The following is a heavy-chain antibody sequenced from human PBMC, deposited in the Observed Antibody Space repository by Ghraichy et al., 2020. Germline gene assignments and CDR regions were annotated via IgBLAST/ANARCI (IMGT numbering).Heavy chain of an antibody. CDR2: INHSGST. V-gene: IGHV4-34*01. Sequence: SETLSLTCAVYGGSFSGYYWSWIRQPPGKGLEWIGEINHSGSTNYNPSLKSRVTISVDTSKNQFSLKLSSVTAADTAVYYCARGLRGDRITMVRGVSKGVLTYYMDVWGKGTTVTVSS. CDR3: ARGLRGDRITMVRGVSKGVLTYYMDV. J-gene: IGHJ6*03. D-gene: IGHD3-10*01. CDR1: GGSFSGYY.